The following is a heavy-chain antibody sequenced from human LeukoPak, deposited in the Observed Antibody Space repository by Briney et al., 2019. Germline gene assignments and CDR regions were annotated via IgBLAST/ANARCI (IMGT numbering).Heavy chain of an antibody. CDR1: GGSISSSSYY. J-gene: IGHJ5*02. CDR3: ANQVITFGGGSNWFDP. Sequence: SETLSLTCTVSGGSISSSSYYWGWIRQPPGKGLEWIGSIYYSGSTYYNPSLKSRVTIPVDMSKNQFSLKLSSVTAADTAVYYCANQVITFGGGSNWFDPWGQGTLVTVSS. D-gene: IGHD3-16*01. CDR2: IYYSGST. V-gene: IGHV4-39*07.